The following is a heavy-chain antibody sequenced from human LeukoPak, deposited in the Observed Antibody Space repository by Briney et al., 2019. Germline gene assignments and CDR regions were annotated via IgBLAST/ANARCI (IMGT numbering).Heavy chain of an antibody. Sequence: SETLSLTCAVYGGSFSGYYWSWIRQPPGKGLEWIGEINHSGSTNYNPSLKSRVTISVDTSKNQFSLKLSSVTAADTAVYYCARGVGWELLHWGQGTLVTVSS. J-gene: IGHJ4*02. CDR2: INHSGST. D-gene: IGHD1-26*01. V-gene: IGHV4-34*01. CDR1: GGSFSGYY. CDR3: ARGVGWELLH.